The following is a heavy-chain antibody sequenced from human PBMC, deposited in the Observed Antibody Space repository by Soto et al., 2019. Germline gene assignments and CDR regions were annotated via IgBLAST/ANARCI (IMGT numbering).Heavy chain of an antibody. CDR3: GRSVRGHVVKYFDY. Sequence: PSQTLSLTCAISGDTVSSNSAAWNWIRQSPSRGLEWLGRTHYRSKWYNDYAVSVKSRIIINPDTSKNQFSLQLNSVTPEDTAVYYCGRSVRGHVVKYFDYWGQGTLVTVSS. D-gene: IGHD3-10*01. CDR2: THYRSKWYN. CDR1: GDTVSSNSAA. V-gene: IGHV6-1*01. J-gene: IGHJ4*02.